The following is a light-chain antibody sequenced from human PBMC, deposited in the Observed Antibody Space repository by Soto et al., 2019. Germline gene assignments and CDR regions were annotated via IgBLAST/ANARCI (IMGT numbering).Light chain of an antibody. CDR3: CSFTTTRTYV. CDR1: SSDVGGYNY. Sequence: QSALTQPASVSGSPGQSIAISCTGNSSDVGGYNYVSWYQQHPGKAPKLMIYDVTNRPSGVSDRFSGSKSGTTASLTISGLQAEDEADYYCCSFTTTRTYVFGTGTKLTVL. J-gene: IGLJ1*01. V-gene: IGLV2-14*01. CDR2: DVT.